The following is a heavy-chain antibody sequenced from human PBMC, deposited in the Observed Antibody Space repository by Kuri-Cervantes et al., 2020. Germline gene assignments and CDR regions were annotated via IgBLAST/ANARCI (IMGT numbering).Heavy chain of an antibody. CDR1: GGSFSGYY. J-gene: IGHJ4*02. D-gene: IGHD6-13*01. CDR2: INHSGST. CDR3: ATAGSSSTWYYFNS. Sequence: GSLRLSCAVYGGSFSGYYWSWIRQPPGKGLEWIGEINHSGSTNYNPSLKSRVTISVDTSKNQFSLKVTSVTAADTAVYYCATAGSSSTWYYFNSWGQGSLVTVSS. V-gene: IGHV4-34*01.